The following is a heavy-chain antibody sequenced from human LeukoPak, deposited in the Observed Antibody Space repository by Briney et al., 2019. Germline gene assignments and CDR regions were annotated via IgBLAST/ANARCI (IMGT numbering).Heavy chain of an antibody. V-gene: IGHV4-59*08. Sequence: SETLSLTCTVSGGSISSYYWSWIRQPPGKGLEWIGYIYYSGSTNYSPSLKSRVTISVDTSKNQFSLKLSSVTAADTAVYYCARHGSHSSSWYNGDYYGMDVWGQGTTVTVSS. D-gene: IGHD6-13*01. CDR3: ARHGSHSSSWYNGDYYGMDV. CDR2: IYYSGST. J-gene: IGHJ6*02. CDR1: GGSISSYY.